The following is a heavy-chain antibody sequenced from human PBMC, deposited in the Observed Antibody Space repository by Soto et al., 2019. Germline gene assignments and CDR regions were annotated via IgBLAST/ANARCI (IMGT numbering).Heavy chain of an antibody. CDR1: GFTFSEYA. D-gene: IGHD4-17*01. V-gene: IGHV3-23*01. Sequence: GGSLRLSCAASGFTFSEYAMSWVRQAPGRGLEWVSAIGGDGSRPDYVDSVKGRFTVSRDNSRSTLYLQMDSLGAEDTAVYFCARARDYGDYSRYYGMDVWGQGTTVTVSS. CDR3: ARARDYGDYSRYYGMDV. J-gene: IGHJ6*02. CDR2: IGGDGSRP.